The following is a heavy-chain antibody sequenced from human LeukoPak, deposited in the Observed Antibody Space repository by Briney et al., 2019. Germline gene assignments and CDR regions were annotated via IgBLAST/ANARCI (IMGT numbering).Heavy chain of an antibody. D-gene: IGHD4-17*01. CDR2: IRYDGSNK. CDR3: LSVGYGDYGVWDWFDP. Sequence: PGGSLRLSCAASGFTFSSYWMSWVRPAPGKGLEWVAFIRYDGSNKYYADSVKGRFTISRDNSKNTLYLQMNRLRAEDTAVYYCLSVGYGDYGVWDWFDPWGQGALVTVSS. CDR1: GFTFSSYW. V-gene: IGHV3-30*02. J-gene: IGHJ5*02.